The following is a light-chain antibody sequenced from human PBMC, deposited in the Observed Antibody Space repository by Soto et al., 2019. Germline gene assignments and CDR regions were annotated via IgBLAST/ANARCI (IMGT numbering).Light chain of an antibody. CDR1: RSFASSY. J-gene: IGKJ2*01. CDR2: AAS. CDR3: QQYGSSPPYT. V-gene: IGKV3-20*01. Sequence: EIVLTQSPGTLSLSPGERATLSCRASRSFASSYLGWYQQKPGQAPRLLIYAASSRATGIPDRFSGSGSGTDFTLTISRLEPEDSAVYYCQQYGSSPPYTFGQGTKLEI.